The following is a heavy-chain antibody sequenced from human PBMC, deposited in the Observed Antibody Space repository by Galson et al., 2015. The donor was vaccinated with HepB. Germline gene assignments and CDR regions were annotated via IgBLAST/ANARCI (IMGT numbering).Heavy chain of an antibody. CDR2: ISGGGSTI. Sequence: SLRLSCAGSELSFNGYRLNWVRQVPGKGLEWIAYISGGGSTIYYADSVKGRFTITRDDAKTSVYLHMNSLRADDAGIYYCASGRRDGYRYFDYWGQGTLVTVSS. J-gene: IGHJ4*02. V-gene: IGHV3-48*01. D-gene: IGHD5-24*01. CDR3: ASGRRDGYRYFDY. CDR1: ELSFNGYR.